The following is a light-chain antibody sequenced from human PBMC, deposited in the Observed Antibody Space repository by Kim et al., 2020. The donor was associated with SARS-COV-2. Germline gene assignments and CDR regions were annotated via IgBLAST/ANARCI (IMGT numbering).Light chain of an antibody. V-gene: IGKV3-20*01. CDR1: QTAAISY. Sequence: EIVLTQSPGTLSLSPGESATLSCRASQTAAISYLAWYQQKPGQAPRLLIHGTTTRATDIPDRFSGSGSGTDFTLTISRLEPEDFAVYYCQHYDTSPVTFGQGTKVDIK. CDR3: QHYDTSPVT. CDR2: GTT. J-gene: IGKJ1*01.